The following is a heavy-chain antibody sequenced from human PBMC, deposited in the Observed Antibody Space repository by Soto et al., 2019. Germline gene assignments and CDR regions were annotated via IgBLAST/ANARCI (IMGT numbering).Heavy chain of an antibody. V-gene: IGHV1-69*01. D-gene: IGHD3-16*02. CDR1: GGTFSSYA. CDR3: ARCRHRVRSMITCDGVIDVYGMDV. CDR2: IIPIFGTA. J-gene: IGHJ6*02. Sequence: QVQLVQSGAEVKKPGYSVKVSCKASGGTFSSYAISWVRQAPGQGLEWMGGIIPIFGTANYAQKFQGRVTITADESTRTAYMELSSVRSEVTAVYYCARCRHRVRSMITCDGVIDVYGMDVGGQGTTVTVSS.